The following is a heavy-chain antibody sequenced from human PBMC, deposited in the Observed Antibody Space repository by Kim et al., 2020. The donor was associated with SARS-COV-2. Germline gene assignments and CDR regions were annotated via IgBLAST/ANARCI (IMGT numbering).Heavy chain of an antibody. CDR2: IDWDDDK. CDR1: GFSLSTSGMC. CDR3: ARGQWELLRPYYYYGMDV. D-gene: IGHD1-26*01. Sequence: SGPTLVNPTQTLTLTCTFSGFSLSTSGMCVSWIRQPPGKALEWLALIDWDDDKYYSTSLKTRLTISKDTSKNQVVLTMTNMDPVDTATYYCARGQWELLRPYYYYGMDVWGQGTTVTVSS. J-gene: IGHJ6*02. V-gene: IGHV2-70*01.